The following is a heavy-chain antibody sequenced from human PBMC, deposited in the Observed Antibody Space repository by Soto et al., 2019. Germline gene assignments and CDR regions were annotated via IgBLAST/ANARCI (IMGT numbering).Heavy chain of an antibody. CDR3: ARGGTESYYDSSGYYGYFDY. CDR1: GYTFTSYY. J-gene: IGHJ4*02. D-gene: IGHD3-22*01. V-gene: IGHV1-46*01. Sequence: ASVKVSCKASGYTFTSYYMHWVRQAPGQGLEWMGIINPSGGSTSYAQKFQGRVTMTRDTSTSTVYMELSSLRSEDTAVYYCARGGTESYYDSSGYYGYFDYWGQGTLVTVSS. CDR2: INPSGGST.